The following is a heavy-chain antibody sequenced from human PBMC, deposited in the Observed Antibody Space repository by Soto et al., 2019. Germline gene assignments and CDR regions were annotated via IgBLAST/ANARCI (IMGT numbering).Heavy chain of an antibody. D-gene: IGHD7-27*01. J-gene: IGHJ4*02. CDR3: ARSMKTGKNFDY. Sequence: GGSLRLSCAASGFTFSDYYMSWIRQAPGKGLEWVSYISSSSSYTNYADSVKGRFTISRDNAKNSLYLQMNSLRADDTAVYYCARSMKTGKNFDYWGQGTLVTVSS. CDR1: GFTFSDYY. V-gene: IGHV3-11*03. CDR2: ISSSSSYT.